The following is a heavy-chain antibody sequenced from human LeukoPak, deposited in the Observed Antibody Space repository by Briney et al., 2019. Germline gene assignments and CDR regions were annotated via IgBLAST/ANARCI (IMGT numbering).Heavy chain of an antibody. CDR2: ISSSSSYI. V-gene: IGHV3-21*01. Sequence: GGPLRLSCAASGFTFSSYSMNWVRQAPGKGLEWVSSISSSSSYIYYADSVKGRFTISRDNAKNSLYLQMNSLRAEDTAVYYCARNYDSSGYYFDYWGQGTLVTVSS. CDR1: GFTFSSYS. CDR3: ARNYDSSGYYFDY. D-gene: IGHD3-22*01. J-gene: IGHJ4*02.